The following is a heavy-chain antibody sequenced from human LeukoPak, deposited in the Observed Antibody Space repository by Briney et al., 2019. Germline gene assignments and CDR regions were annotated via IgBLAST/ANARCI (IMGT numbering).Heavy chain of an antibody. CDR1: GDSVSNGDFY. CDR2: IYNIGNT. V-gene: IGHV4-30-4*01. D-gene: IGHD4-17*01. J-gene: IGHJ1*01. Sequence: SETLSLTCSVSGDSVSNGDFYWSWIRQPPGKGPEWIGHIYNIGNTFYNPALNSRVSISVDTSKNQFTLRLKSVTAADTAVYYCAREPGYDGDPDIWGQGTLVIVSS. CDR3: AREPGYDGDPDI.